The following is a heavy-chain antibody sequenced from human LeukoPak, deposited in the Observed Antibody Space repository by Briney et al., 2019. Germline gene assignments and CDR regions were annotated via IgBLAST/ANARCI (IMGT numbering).Heavy chain of an antibody. D-gene: IGHD3-22*01. CDR3: AKPLYYYDSSGNDAFDI. V-gene: IGHV3-23*01. CDR2: ISGSGGSTST. Sequence: RGSLRLSCAASGFTFSSYAMSWVRQAPGKGLERVSAISGSGGSTSTYYADSVKGRFTISRDNSKNTLYLQTNSLRAEDTAVYYCAKPLYYYDSSGNDAFDIWGQGTMVTVSS. J-gene: IGHJ3*02. CDR1: GFTFSSYA.